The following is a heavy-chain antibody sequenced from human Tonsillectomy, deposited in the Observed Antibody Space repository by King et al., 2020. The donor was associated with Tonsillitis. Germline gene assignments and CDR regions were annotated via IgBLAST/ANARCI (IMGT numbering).Heavy chain of an antibody. Sequence: VQLVESGGGVVQPGGSLRLSCAASGFTFSSYGMHWVRQAPGKGLEWVAFIRYDGSNKYYADSVKGRFTISRDNSKNTLYLQMNSLRAEDTAVYYCAKDQMPTVTTNWFDPWGQGTLVTVSS. CDR1: GFTFSSYG. V-gene: IGHV3-30*02. J-gene: IGHJ5*02. CDR3: AKDQMPTVTTNWFDP. CDR2: IRYDGSNK. D-gene: IGHD4-17*01.